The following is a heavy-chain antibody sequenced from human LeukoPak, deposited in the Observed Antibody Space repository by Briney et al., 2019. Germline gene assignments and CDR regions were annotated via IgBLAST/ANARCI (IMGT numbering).Heavy chain of an antibody. CDR1: GFTFSSYA. CDR2: ISGSGGST. D-gene: IGHD2-15*01. J-gene: IGHJ4*02. V-gene: IGHV3-23*01. CDR3: ASTHRVVAATFDY. Sequence: PGGPLRLSCAASGFTFSSYAMSWVRQAPGKGLEWVSAISGSGGSTYYADSVKGRFTISRDNSKNALYLQMNSLRAEDTAVYYCASTHRVVAATFDYWGQGTLVTVSS.